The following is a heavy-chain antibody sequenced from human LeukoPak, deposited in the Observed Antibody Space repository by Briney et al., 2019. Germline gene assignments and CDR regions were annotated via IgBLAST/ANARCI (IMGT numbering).Heavy chain of an antibody. J-gene: IGHJ4*02. V-gene: IGHV3-21*01. CDR1: GFTFSSYS. CDR2: ISSSSSYI. CDR3: AVLAATDSNDY. D-gene: IGHD6-13*01. Sequence: GGSLRLSCAASGFTFSSYSMNWVRQAPGKGLEWVSSISSSSSYIYYADSVKGRFTISRDNAKKSLYLQMNSLRAEDTAVYYCAVLAATDSNDYWGQGTLVTVSS.